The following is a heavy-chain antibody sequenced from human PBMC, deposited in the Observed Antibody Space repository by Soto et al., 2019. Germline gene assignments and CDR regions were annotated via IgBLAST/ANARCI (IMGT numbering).Heavy chain of an antibody. CDR2: ISSSGST. Sequence: SETLSLTCTVSGGSISSYFWSWIRQPPGKGLEWIAYISSSGSTSYNPSLRSRVTISLDTSKNQFSLRSSSVTAADTAVYYCARLAPRDGDPKTVRAFDIWGQGTMVTVSS. CDR1: GGSISSYF. V-gene: IGHV4-59*01. D-gene: IGHD1-1*01. CDR3: ARLAPRDGDPKTVRAFDI. J-gene: IGHJ3*02.